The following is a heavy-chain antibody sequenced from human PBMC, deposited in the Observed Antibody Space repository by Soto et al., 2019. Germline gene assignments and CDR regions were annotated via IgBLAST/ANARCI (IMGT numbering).Heavy chain of an antibody. CDR3: ARLNHWDNYFVY. CDR1: GGSISSSSYY. D-gene: IGHD7-27*01. CDR2: IYYSGST. J-gene: IGHJ4*02. V-gene: IGHV4-39*01. Sequence: SETLSLTCTVSGGSISSSSYYWGWIRQPPGKGLEWIGSIYYSGSTYYNPSLKSRVTISVDTSKNQFSLKLSSVTAADTAVYYCARLNHWDNYFVYWGQGTLVTVSS.